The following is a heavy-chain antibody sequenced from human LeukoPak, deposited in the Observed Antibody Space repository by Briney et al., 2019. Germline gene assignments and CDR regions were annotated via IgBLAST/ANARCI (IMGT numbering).Heavy chain of an antibody. D-gene: IGHD4-23*01. J-gene: IGHJ4*02. CDR2: ISSSGSTI. V-gene: IGHV3-11*01. CDR1: GFTFSDYY. Sequence: GGSLRLSCAASGFTFSDYYMSWIRQAPGKGLEWVSYISSSGSTIYYADSVKGRFTISRDNAKNSLYLQMNSLRAEDTALYYCARGARALRWPDFDYWGQGTLVTVSS. CDR3: ARGARALRWPDFDY.